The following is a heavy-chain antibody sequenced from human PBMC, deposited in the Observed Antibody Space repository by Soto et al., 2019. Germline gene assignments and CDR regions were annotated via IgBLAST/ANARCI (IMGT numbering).Heavy chain of an antibody. D-gene: IGHD2-15*01. CDR3: ARDYRGGCSGGSCYRYYYGMDV. CDR1: GGSISSYY. CDR2: IYYSGST. Sequence: QVQLQESGPGLVKPSETLSLTCTVSGGSISSYYWSWIRQPPGKGLEWIGYIYYSGSTNYNPSLKSRVTISVDTSKNQFSLKLSSVTAADTAVYYCARDYRGGCSGGSCYRYYYGMDVWGQGTTVTVSS. V-gene: IGHV4-59*01. J-gene: IGHJ6*02.